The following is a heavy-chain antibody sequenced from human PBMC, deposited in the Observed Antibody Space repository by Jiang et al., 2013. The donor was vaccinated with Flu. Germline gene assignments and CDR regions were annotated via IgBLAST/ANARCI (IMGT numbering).Heavy chain of an antibody. Sequence: SGSELKKPGASVTVSCKASGYTFTDYPINWVRQAPGQGLEWMGWINTKSGNATYAQGFTGRFVLSLDTSLKTTYLQISSLKSEDTAVYYCARDVAANVFSYYYYGMDVWGQGTTVTVSS. V-gene: IGHV7-4-1*02. CDR1: GYTFTDYP. D-gene: IGHD6-13*01. CDR3: ARDVAANVFSYYYYGMDV. CDR2: INTKSGNA. J-gene: IGHJ6*02.